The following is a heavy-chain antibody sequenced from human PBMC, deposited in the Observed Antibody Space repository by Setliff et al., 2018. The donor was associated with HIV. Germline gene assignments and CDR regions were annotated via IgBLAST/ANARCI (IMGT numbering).Heavy chain of an antibody. J-gene: IGHJ4*02. Sequence: GGSLRLSCAASGFTFSSYGMHWVRQAPGKGLEWVALIWYDGTNKYYADSVKGRFTISRDNSKNTLYLQMNSLRAEDTAVYYCAKKNAVAGPFDYWGQGTLVTVSS. D-gene: IGHD6-19*01. V-gene: IGHV3-30*02. CDR3: AKKNAVAGPFDY. CDR2: IWYDGTNK. CDR1: GFTFSSYG.